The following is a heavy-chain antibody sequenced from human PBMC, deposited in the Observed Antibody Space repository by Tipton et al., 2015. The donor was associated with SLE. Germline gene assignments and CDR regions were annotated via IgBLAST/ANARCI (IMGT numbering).Heavy chain of an antibody. CDR2: ISYDGSNK. CDR3: ARSRFYYYAMDV. D-gene: IGHD2-2*01. V-gene: IGHV3-30*12. CDR1: GFTFGIYW. Sequence: SLRLSCAASGFTFGIYWMHWVRQAPGKGLEWVAVISYDGSNKYYADSVKGRFTISRDNSKNTLYLQMNSLRAEDTAVYYCARSRFYYYAMDVWGQGTTVTVSS. J-gene: IGHJ6*02.